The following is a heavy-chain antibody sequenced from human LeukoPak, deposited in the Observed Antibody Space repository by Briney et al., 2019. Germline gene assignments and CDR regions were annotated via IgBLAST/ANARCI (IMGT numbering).Heavy chain of an antibody. V-gene: IGHV4-59*01. CDR1: GGSIGSYY. CDR2: IHYSGCT. D-gene: IGHD6-19*01. J-gene: IGHJ4*02. CDR3: ARDGVAGGFDY. Sequence: SETLSLTCTVSGGSIGSYYWNWIRQAPGKGLEWIGYIHYSGCTNHNSSLKSRVTISVDTSKNQYSLKLSSVTAADTAVYYCARDGVAGGFDYWGQGTLVTVSS.